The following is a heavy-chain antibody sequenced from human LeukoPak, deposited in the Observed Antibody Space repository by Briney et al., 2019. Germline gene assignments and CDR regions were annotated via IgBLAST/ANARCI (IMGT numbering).Heavy chain of an antibody. CDR1: GGTFSSYA. CDR2: IIPIFGTA. D-gene: IGHD2-15*01. V-gene: IGHV1-69*13. J-gene: IGHJ4*02. Sequence: ASVKVSCKASGGTFSSYAIGWVRQAPGQGLEWMGGIIPIFGTANYAQKFQGRVTITADESTSTAYMELSSLRSEDTAVYYCAREGSIGYYFDYWGQGTLVTVSS. CDR3: AREGSIGYYFDY.